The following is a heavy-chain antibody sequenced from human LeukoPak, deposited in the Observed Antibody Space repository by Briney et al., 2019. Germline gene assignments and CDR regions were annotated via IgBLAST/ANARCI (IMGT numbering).Heavy chain of an antibody. CDR1: GFTFSTQG. CDR2: IWYDGSNK. J-gene: IGHJ4*02. D-gene: IGHD3-10*01. CDR3: ARDLRKGSYFDC. Sequence: PGGSLRLSCAASGFTFSTQGMHWVRQAPGKGLEWVALIWYDGSNKYYADSVKGRFTISRDNSKNTLYLQMNSLRVEDTAVYYCARDLRKGSYFDCWGQGTLVTVSS. V-gene: IGHV3-33*01.